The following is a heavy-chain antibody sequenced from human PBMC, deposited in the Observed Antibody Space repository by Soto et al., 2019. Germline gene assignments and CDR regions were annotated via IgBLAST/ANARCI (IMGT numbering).Heavy chain of an antibody. V-gene: IGHV5-51*01. CDR3: ARQRLWGTSGYYYFEN. D-gene: IGHD3-22*01. Sequence: LGESLKISCKGSGHIFSNYWIGWVRQMHGKGLEWMGIIYPGDSDTRYSPSFQGQVTITVDKSINTAYLQWSRLKASDTAIYYCARQRLWGTSGYYYFENWGQGTLGTVS. CDR2: IYPGDSDT. CDR1: GHIFSNYW. J-gene: IGHJ4*02.